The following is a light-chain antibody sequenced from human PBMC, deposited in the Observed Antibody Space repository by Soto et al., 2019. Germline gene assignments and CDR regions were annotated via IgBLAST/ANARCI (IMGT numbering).Light chain of an antibody. Sequence: IVVTQSPSTLSVSPGERATLSCRASQSVSSNLAWYQQKPGQAHRLLIYGASTRATGIPARFSGSGSGTEFTLTISSLQSEDFAVYYCKQYNKWHTWTFGQGSKA. V-gene: IGKV3-15*01. CDR1: QSVSSN. CDR3: KQYNKWHTWT. J-gene: IGKJ1*01. CDR2: GAS.